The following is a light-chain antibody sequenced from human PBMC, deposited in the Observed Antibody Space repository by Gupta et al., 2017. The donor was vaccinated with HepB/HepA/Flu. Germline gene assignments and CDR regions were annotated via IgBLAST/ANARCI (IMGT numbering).Light chain of an antibody. V-gene: IGLV3-19*01. J-gene: IGLJ1*01. CDR1: SISRYY. Sequence: SSELTPDPTVSVALGQPITITCQGDSISRYYANWYQQKPGQAPVLVVYGKNNRPSGIPDRFSGSRSGNTASLTITGAQAEDEADYHCNSRDSSGDHLVFGAGTKVTVL. CDR3: NSRDSSGDHLV. CDR2: GKN.